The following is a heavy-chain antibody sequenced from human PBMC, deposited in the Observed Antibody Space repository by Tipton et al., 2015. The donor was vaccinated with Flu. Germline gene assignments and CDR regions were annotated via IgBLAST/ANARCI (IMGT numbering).Heavy chain of an antibody. J-gene: IGHJ4*02. D-gene: IGHD3-3*01. V-gene: IGHV1-2*02. CDR1: GYTFTGYY. CDR3: ARDRGYDFWSGYLTLDY. Sequence: QLVQSGAEVKKPGASVKVSCKASGYTFTGYYMHWVRQAPGQGLEWMGWINPNSGGTNYAQKFQGRVTMTRDTSISTAYMELSRLRSGDTAVYYCARDRGYDFWSGYLTLDYWGQGTLVTVSS. CDR2: INPNSGGT.